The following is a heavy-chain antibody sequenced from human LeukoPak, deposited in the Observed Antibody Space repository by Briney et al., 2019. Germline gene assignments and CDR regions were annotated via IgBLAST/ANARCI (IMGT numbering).Heavy chain of an antibody. Sequence: PGGTLRLSCSASGFRFSNAWMSWVRQAPGKGLEWVGRIKSKTKGWTTDYAAPVKCRFIISRDDSKNTLYLQMSSLKTEDTAVYYCTWIRSGNYYYWFDPWGQGTLVTVSS. V-gene: IGHV3-15*01. J-gene: IGHJ5*02. D-gene: IGHD3-10*01. CDR2: IKSKTKGWTT. CDR1: GFRFSNAW. CDR3: TWIRSGNYYYWFDP.